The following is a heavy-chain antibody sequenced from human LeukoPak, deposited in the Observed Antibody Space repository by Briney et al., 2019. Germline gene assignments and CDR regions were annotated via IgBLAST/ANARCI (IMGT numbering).Heavy chain of an antibody. CDR1: GYTFTSYG. V-gene: IGHV1-18*01. Sequence: ASVKVSCKASGYTFTSYGISWVRQAPGQGLEWMGWISAYNGNTNYAQKLQGRVTMTTDTSTSTAYMELRSLRSDDTAVYYCARDRPDFDWLLPADYWGQGTLVTVSS. CDR2: ISAYNGNT. J-gene: IGHJ4*02. CDR3: ARDRPDFDWLLPADY. D-gene: IGHD3-9*01.